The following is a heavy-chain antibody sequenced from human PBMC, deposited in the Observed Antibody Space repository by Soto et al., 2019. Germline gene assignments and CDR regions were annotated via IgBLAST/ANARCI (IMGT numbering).Heavy chain of an antibody. J-gene: IGHJ4*02. CDR3: ARAIGPTLSDY. Sequence: GGSLTLSCSASGFTFRRYVMHWVRQGPGPGLEWVSAIGTAGDTNYAGSVKGRFTISRENAKNSLYLQMNSLRAGDTAIYFCARAIGPTLSDYWGQGTLVTVSS. CDR2: IGTAGDT. CDR1: GFTFRRYV. D-gene: IGHD3-22*01. V-gene: IGHV3-13*04.